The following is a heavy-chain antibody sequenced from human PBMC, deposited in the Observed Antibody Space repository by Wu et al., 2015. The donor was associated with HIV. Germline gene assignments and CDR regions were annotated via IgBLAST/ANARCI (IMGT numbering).Heavy chain of an antibody. CDR2: IVVGSGTR. V-gene: IGHV1-58*03. Sequence: QMQLVQSGPEVKKPGTSVEVSCKASGFTFPASALQWVRQAPGQRLEWIGWIVVGSGTRNFAQEFQERITISRDMSTSTIYMELSTLRPEDAAVYYCAAATPVGVLQSFDWLLFPAFDIWGQGTLVTVSS. CDR1: GFTFPASA. D-gene: IGHD3-9*01. J-gene: IGHJ3*02. CDR3: AAATPVGVLQSFDWLLFPAFDI.